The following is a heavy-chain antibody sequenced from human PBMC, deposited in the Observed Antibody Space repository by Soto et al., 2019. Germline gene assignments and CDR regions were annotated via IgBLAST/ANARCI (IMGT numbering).Heavy chain of an antibody. Sequence: QVQLVQSGAEVKKPGASVKVSCKASGYTFSSNGVSWVRQAPGQGLEWMGWISTFNGNAHYAQKFQGRVTMTTDTSTNTAYMELTSLSSDDTAVYYCARLHGYSSGWYDYWGQGTLVIVSS. CDR1: GYTFSSNG. J-gene: IGHJ4*02. CDR2: ISTFNGNA. D-gene: IGHD6-19*01. V-gene: IGHV1-18*04. CDR3: ARLHGYSSGWYDY.